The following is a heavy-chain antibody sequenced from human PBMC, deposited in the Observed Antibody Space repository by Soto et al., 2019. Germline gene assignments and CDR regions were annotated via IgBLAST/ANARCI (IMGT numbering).Heavy chain of an antibody. CDR2: IYSTGNA. D-gene: IGHD3-10*01. V-gene: IGHV4-4*07. CDR1: NGSISGFF. Sequence: QVLLQESGPGLVKPSETLSLRCTVSNGSISGFFWSWVRQPAGKGLEWIGRIYSTGNANYNPSLKSRGTMSVDTSQNWFSLELTSVTAADTAMYYCVRGDVFDIWGRGTKVTVSS. CDR3: VRGDVFDI. J-gene: IGHJ3*02.